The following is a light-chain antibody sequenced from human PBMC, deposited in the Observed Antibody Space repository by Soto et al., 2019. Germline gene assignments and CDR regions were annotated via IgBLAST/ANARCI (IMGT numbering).Light chain of an antibody. CDR2: DAS. CDR3: QQYGRSPGLFT. V-gene: IGKV3-20*01. J-gene: IGKJ3*01. CDR1: QSVSNTY. Sequence: EIVLTQSPGTLSLSPGERATLSCRASQSVSNTYLAWYQQKPGQAPRLLIYDASSRATGIPDRFSGIGSGTDFTLTISRLELEDFAVYYCQQYGRSPGLFTFGPGTKVDIK.